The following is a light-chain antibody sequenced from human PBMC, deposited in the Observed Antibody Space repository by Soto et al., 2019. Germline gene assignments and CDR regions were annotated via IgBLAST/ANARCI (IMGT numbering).Light chain of an antibody. CDR2: KAS. J-gene: IGKJ1*01. V-gene: IGKV1-5*03. CDR1: QSISSW. CDR3: QQYNSYWT. Sequence: DIQMTQSPSTLSASVGDRFTITWRASQSISSWLAWYQQKPGKAPKLLIYKASSLESGVPSRFSGSGSGTEFTLTISSLQPDDFATYYCQQYNSYWTFGQGTKVDIK.